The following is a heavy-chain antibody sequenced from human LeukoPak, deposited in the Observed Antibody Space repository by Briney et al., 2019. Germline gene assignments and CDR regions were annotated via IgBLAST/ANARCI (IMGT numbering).Heavy chain of an antibody. J-gene: IGHJ4*02. D-gene: IGHD3-10*01. Sequence: QPGGSLRLSCAASGLSFSSYWMHWVRQVPGKGLVWVSRLNSDGSSTSYADSVKGRFTISRDNAKNTLYLQMNSLRAGDTAVYYCVRGGYYVSGSFDYWGQGTLVTVSS. V-gene: IGHV3-74*01. CDR3: VRGGYYVSGSFDY. CDR2: LNSDGSST. CDR1: GLSFSSYW.